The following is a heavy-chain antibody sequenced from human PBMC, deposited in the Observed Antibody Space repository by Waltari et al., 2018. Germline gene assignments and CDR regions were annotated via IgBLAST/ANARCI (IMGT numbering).Heavy chain of an antibody. J-gene: IGHJ2*01. D-gene: IGHD4-17*01. CDR2: IYTSGST. Sequence: QVQLQESGPGLVKPSETLSLTCTVSGGSISSYYWSWIRQPAGKGLEWIGRIYTSGSTNYHPSLKSRVTMSVDTSKNQFSLKLSSVTAANTAVYYCARDRLTTPADYGDYARYFDLWGRGTLVTVSS. CDR3: ARDRLTTPADYGDYARYFDL. V-gene: IGHV4-4*07. CDR1: GGSISSYY.